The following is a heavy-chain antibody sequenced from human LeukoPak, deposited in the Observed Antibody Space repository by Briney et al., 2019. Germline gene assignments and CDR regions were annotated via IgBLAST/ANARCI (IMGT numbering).Heavy chain of an antibody. CDR1: GFTFDDYA. J-gene: IGHJ6*02. CDR2: ISWNSGSI. V-gene: IGHV3-9*01. CDR3: AKGGQDYYYYGMDV. Sequence: GGSLRLSCAASGFTFDDYAMHWVRHAPGKGLEWVSGISWNSGSIGYADSVKGRFTISRDNAKNSLYLQMNSLRAEDTALYYCAKGGQDYYYYGMDVWGQGTTVTVSS.